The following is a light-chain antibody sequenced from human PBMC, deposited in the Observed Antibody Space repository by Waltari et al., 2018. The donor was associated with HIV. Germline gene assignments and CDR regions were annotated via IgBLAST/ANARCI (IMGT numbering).Light chain of an antibody. J-gene: IGKJ2*01. Sequence: DIVMTQSPLSLPVTPGEPASISCRSSQSLLHGNGYNYLDWYLQKPGQSPQLLIYLGSNRASGVPDRFSGGGSGTDFTLTISEVEAEDVGVYYCMQALQTPYTFGQGTKLEIK. CDR3: MQALQTPYT. CDR2: LGS. V-gene: IGKV2-28*01. CDR1: QSLLHGNGYNY.